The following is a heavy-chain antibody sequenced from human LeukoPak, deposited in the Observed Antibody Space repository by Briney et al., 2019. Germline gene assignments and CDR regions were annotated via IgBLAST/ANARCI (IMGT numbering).Heavy chain of an antibody. CDR2: ISGSGGST. CDR1: GFTFSTYA. V-gene: IGHV3-23*01. D-gene: IGHD1-26*01. CDR3: AREEPENSGSYDY. Sequence: LGGSLRLSCAASGFTFSTYAMSWVRQAPGKGLEWVSAISGSGGSTYYADSVKGRFTISRDNSKNTLYLEMNSLRAEDTAVYYCAREEPENSGSYDYWGQGTLVTVSS. J-gene: IGHJ4*02.